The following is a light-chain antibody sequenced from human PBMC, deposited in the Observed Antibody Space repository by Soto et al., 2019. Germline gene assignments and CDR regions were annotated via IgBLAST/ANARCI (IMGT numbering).Light chain of an antibody. Sequence: EIVLTQSPATLSLSPGERATLSCRASESVRNQVVWYQQKPGQAPRLVIYDTSKRATGIPARCSGSGSETDFTLTISSLEAEDFAVYYCQQRLAWPLTFGGGTKVEI. CDR3: QQRLAWPLT. V-gene: IGKV3-11*01. CDR1: ESVRNQ. J-gene: IGKJ4*01. CDR2: DTS.